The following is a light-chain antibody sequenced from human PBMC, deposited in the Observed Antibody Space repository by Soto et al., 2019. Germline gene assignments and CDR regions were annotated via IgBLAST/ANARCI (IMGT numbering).Light chain of an antibody. CDR2: EVS. J-gene: IGLJ1*01. CDR1: SSDVGSYNY. V-gene: IGLV2-14*01. Sequence: QSALTQPASVSGSPGQSITISCTGTSSDVGSYNYVSWYQQHPGKAPKLMIYEVSNRPSGVSNRFSGSKSGNTASLTISGLQAEDEADYYCSSYTSSSTLLYVFGTGTKVTVL. CDR3: SSYTSSSTLLYV.